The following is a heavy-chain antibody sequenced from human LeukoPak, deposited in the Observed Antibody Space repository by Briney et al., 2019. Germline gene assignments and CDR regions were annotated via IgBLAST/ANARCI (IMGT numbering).Heavy chain of an antibody. D-gene: IGHD6-25*01. CDR1: GFTFSDYY. V-gene: IGHV3-11*06. J-gene: IGHJ4*02. CDR3: ARGPAAQGFDY. Sequence: GGSLRLSCAASGFTFSDYYMSWIRQAPGKGLEWVSSISSSSSYIYYADSVKGRFTISRDNAKNSLYLQMNSLRAEDTAVYYCARGPAAQGFDYWGQGTLVTVSS. CDR2: ISSSSSYI.